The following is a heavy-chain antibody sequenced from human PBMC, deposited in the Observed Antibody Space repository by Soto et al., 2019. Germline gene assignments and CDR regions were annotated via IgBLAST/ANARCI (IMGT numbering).Heavy chain of an antibody. CDR2: VRGDFVTT. D-gene: IGHD4-17*01. CDR1: GFTFSAHA. Sequence: EVQLLESGGGLVQPGGSLRLSCATSGFTFSAHAMHWVRQAPGEGLEWVSGVRGDFVTTPYADSVKGRFTISRYNSKNSLYRQINSLRAEDTDVYYCARDHYGGNDTFDIWGQGTMVTVSS. J-gene: IGHJ3*02. V-gene: IGHV3-23*01. CDR3: ARDHYGGNDTFDI.